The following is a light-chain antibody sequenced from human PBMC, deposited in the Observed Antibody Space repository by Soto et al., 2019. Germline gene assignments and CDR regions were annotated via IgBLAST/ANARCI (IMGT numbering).Light chain of an antibody. CDR1: QSVSSY. CDR2: DAS. CDR3: QQRSNWPPGVT. Sequence: EIVLTQSPATLSLSPGERATLSCRASQSVSSYLAWYQQQPGQAPRLLIYDASNRATGIPARFSCSGSGTDFTLTISSLEPEDFAVYYCQQRSNWPPGVTFGPGTKVDIK. V-gene: IGKV3-11*01. J-gene: IGKJ3*01.